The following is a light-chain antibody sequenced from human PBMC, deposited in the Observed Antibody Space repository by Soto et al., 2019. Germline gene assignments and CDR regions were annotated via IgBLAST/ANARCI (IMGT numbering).Light chain of an antibody. J-gene: IGKJ1*01. CDR3: QQYTDYPGT. V-gene: IGKV1-5*01. Sequence: DIQMTQSPSTLSASVGDTVTITCRASQTFSSWLAWYQQKPGTAPKLLIFDASTLQSGVPTRFSGSGSGTEFTLTISSLQPDDFATYYCQQYTDYPGTFGQGTKVDIK. CDR1: QTFSSW. CDR2: DAS.